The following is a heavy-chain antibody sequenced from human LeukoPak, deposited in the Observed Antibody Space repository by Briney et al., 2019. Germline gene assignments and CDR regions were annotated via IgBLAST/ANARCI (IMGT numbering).Heavy chain of an antibody. CDR1: GFTFSTYW. V-gene: IGHV3-15*01. D-gene: IGHD3-22*01. CDR3: TTEYYYDSSGLFDY. J-gene: IGHJ4*02. Sequence: GGSLRLSCAASGFTFSTYWMLWVRQAPGKGLEWVGRIKSKRDGGTTDYAAPVNGRFTISRDDSKNTLYLQMNSLKTEDTTVYYCTTEYYYDSSGLFDYWGQGTLVTVSS. CDR2: IKSKRDGGTT.